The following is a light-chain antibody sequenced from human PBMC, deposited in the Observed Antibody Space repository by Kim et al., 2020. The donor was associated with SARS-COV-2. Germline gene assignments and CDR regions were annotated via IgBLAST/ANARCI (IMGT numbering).Light chain of an antibody. CDR3: SSYAGSNNYVV. J-gene: IGLJ2*01. V-gene: IGLV2-8*01. CDR2: EVS. CDR1: SSVFSVYND. Sequence: QSITTAYTGTSSVFSVYNDVSWYQQHPGRAPKLMIYEVSKRPSGVSYRFSGAKSGNTASLTVSGLQAEDEADYYCSSYAGSNNYVVFGGGTQLTVL.